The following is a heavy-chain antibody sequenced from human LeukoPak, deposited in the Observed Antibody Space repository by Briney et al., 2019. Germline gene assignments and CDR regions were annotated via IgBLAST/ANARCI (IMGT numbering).Heavy chain of an antibody. J-gene: IGHJ4*02. Sequence: GESLKISCQGSGYSFTTYWIGWVRQMPGKGLEWMGIIYPGDSDSRYSPSFQGQVTMSADKSTSTAYLQWSSLKASDTAMYYCARHGPDYGGFDYWGQGTLVTVSS. V-gene: IGHV5-51*01. CDR3: ARHGPDYGGFDY. CDR1: GYSFTTYW. D-gene: IGHD4-23*01. CDR2: IYPGDSDS.